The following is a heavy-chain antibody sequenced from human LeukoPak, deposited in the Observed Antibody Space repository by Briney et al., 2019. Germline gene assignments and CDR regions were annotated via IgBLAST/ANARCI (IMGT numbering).Heavy chain of an antibody. CDR2: IYYSGST. V-gene: IGHV4-39*07. J-gene: IGHJ3*02. Sequence: SETLSLTCTVSGGSISSSSYYWGWIRQPPGKGLEWIGSIYYSGSTYYNPSLKSRVTISVDTSKNQFSLKLSSVTAADTAVYYCARDAYYYDSSGYYEGDAFDIWGQGTMVTVSS. D-gene: IGHD3-22*01. CDR3: ARDAYYYDSSGYYEGDAFDI. CDR1: GGSISSSSYY.